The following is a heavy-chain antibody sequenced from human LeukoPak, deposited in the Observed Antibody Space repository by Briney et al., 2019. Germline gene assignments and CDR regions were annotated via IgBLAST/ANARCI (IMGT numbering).Heavy chain of an antibody. D-gene: IGHD3-9*01. CDR1: GYTFTSYG. J-gene: IGHJ4*02. V-gene: IGHV1-18*01. Sequence: ASVKVSCKASGYTFTSYGISWVRQAPGQGLEWMGWISGYIGNTNYTQKLQGRVTMTTDTSTSTAYMELRSLRSDDTAVYYCARDSRYYDILTGYQYFDYWGQGTLVTVSS. CDR3: ARDSRYYDILTGYQYFDY. CDR2: ISGYIGNT.